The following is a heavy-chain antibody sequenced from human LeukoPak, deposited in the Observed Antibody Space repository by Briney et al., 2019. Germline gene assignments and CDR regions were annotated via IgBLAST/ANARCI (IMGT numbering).Heavy chain of an antibody. V-gene: IGHV4-34*01. Sequence: GSLRLSCAASGFTFSNAWMSWIRQPPGKGLEWIREIHHSGSSSYNPSLKSRVTISVDTSKNQFSLKVNSVTAADTAVYYCARESWCDPWGQGTLVTVSS. CDR1: GFTFSNAW. CDR2: IHHSGSS. J-gene: IGHJ5*02. CDR3: ARESWCDP.